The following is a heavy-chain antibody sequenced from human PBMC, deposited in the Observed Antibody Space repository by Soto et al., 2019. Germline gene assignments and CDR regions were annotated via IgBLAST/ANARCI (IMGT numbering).Heavy chain of an antibody. CDR1: GFTFSSYW. Sequence: EVQLVESGGGLVQPGGSLRLSCAASGFTFSSYWMHWVRQAPGKGLVWVSRINSDGSSTSYADSVKGRFTISRDNAKNTLYLQMNSLRAEDTAVYYCARSASDYDFWSGYFRHAAYYFDYWGQSTLVTVSS. J-gene: IGHJ4*02. V-gene: IGHV3-74*01. CDR2: INSDGSST. D-gene: IGHD3-3*01. CDR3: ARSASDYDFWSGYFRHAAYYFDY.